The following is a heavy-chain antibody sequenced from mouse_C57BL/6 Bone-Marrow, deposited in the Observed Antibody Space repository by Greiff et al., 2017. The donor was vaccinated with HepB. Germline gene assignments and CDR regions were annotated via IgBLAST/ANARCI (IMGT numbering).Heavy chain of an antibody. V-gene: IGHV1-69*01. Sequence: VQLQQPGAELVMPGASVKLSCKASGYTFTSYWMHWVKQRPGQGLEWIGEIDPSDSYTNYNQKFKGKSTLTVDKSSSTAYMQLSSLTSEDSAVYYCVKRSATGAMDYWGQGTSVTVSS. D-gene: IGHD1-1*01. CDR3: VKRSATGAMDY. CDR2: IDPSDSYT. J-gene: IGHJ4*01. CDR1: GYTFTSYW.